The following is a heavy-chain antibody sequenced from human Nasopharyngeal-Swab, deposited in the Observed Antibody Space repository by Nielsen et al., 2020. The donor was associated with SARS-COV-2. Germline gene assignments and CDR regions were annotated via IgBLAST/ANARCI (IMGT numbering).Heavy chain of an antibody. Sequence: RQAPGKALEWLALIYWDDDKRYSPSLKSRLTVTKDTSKNQVVLTMTNMDPVDTATYYCAQRTTLTSYGYWGQGTLVTVSS. CDR3: AQRTTLTSYGY. CDR2: IYWDDDK. D-gene: IGHD4-17*01. J-gene: IGHJ4*02. V-gene: IGHV2-5*02.